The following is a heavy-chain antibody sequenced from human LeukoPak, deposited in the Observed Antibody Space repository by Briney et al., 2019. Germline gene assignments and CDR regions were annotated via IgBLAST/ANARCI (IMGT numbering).Heavy chain of an antibody. CDR1: GFTFGSYW. CDR2: INSDGSST. D-gene: IGHD3-10*01. CDR3: ATKRGSGSYLIDY. V-gene: IGHV3-74*01. J-gene: IGHJ4*02. Sequence: GGSLRLSCAASGFTFGSYWMHWVRQAPGKGLVWVSRINSDGSSTSYADSVKGRFTISRDNAKNTLYLRMNSLRAEDTAVYYCATKRGSGSYLIDYWGQGTLVTVSS.